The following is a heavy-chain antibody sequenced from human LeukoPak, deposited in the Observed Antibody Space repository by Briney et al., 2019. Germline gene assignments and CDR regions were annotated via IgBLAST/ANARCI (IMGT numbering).Heavy chain of an antibody. J-gene: IGHJ4*02. D-gene: IGHD6-13*01. V-gene: IGHV4-31*03. CDR3: ARGVAAAGTADY. CDR1: GGSISSGGYY. Sequence: SETLSLTCTVSGGSISSGGYYWSWIRQHPGTGLEWIGYIYYSGSTYYNPSLKSRVTISVDTSKNQFSLKLSSVTAADTAVYYCARGVAAAGTADYWGQGTLVTVSS. CDR2: IYYSGST.